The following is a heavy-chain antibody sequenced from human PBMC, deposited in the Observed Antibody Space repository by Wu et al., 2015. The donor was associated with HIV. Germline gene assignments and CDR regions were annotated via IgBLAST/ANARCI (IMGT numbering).Heavy chain of an antibody. CDR1: GYTFTSYG. D-gene: IGHD2-21*02. J-gene: IGHJ5*02. CDR2: ISAYNGNT. CDR3: ARVDPRRVRWCLVPTP. Sequence: QVQLVQSGAEVKKPGASVKVSCKASGYTFTSYGISWVRQAPGQGLEWMGWISAYNGNTNYAQKLQGRVTMTTDTSTSTAYMELRSLRSDDTAVYYCARVDPRRVRWCLVPTPWGRGNPWSPSP. V-gene: IGHV1-18*01.